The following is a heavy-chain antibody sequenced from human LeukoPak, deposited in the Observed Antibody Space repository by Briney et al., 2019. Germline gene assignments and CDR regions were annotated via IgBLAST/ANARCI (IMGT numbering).Heavy chain of an antibody. CDR3: ARAFVYSSGRLFDY. CDR1: GFTFSRYS. Sequence: GSLRLSCAASGFTFSRYSMHWVRQAPGKGLVWVSHVNSDGSGTDYADSVKGRFTISRDNAKNTLYLQMNSLRAEDTAVYFCARAFVYSSGRLFDYWGQGTLVTVSS. V-gene: IGHV3-74*01. D-gene: IGHD6-19*01. J-gene: IGHJ4*02. CDR2: VNSDGSGT.